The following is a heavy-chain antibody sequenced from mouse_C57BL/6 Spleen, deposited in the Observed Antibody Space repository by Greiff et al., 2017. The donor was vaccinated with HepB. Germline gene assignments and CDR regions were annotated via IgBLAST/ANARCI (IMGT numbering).Heavy chain of an antibody. CDR1: GYAFTNYL. CDR2: INPGSGGT. V-gene: IGHV1-54*01. J-gene: IGHJ3*01. Sequence: QVQLQQPGAELVRPGSSVKVSCKASGYAFTNYLIEWVKQRPGQGLEWIGVINPGSGGTNYNEKFKGKATLTADKSSSTAYMQLSSLTSEDSAVYFCARTDPFYDGYRAWFAYWGQGTLVTVSA. CDR3: ARTDPFYDGYRAWFAY. D-gene: IGHD2-3*01.